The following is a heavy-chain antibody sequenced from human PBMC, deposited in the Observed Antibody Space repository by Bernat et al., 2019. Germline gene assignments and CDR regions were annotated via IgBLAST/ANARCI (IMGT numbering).Heavy chain of an antibody. CDR3: AGDTNMVLSP. J-gene: IGHJ5*02. CDR2: ISHDETYK. D-gene: IGHD3-10*01. Sequence: VQLVESGGGLVKPGGSLRLSCAASGFTFSNYGMHWVRQAPGKGLEWVAFISHDETYKYYADSVKGRFTISRDNSKNTLSLQMNSLRVEDTAVYYCAGDTNMVLSPWGQGTLVTVSS. V-gene: IGHV3-30-3*01. CDR1: GFTFSNYG.